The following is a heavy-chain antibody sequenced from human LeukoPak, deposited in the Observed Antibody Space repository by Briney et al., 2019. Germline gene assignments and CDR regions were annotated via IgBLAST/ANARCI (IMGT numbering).Heavy chain of an antibody. D-gene: IGHD2-15*01. CDR3: ARDGCSGGSCSFDY. Sequence: PGGSLRLSCAASGFIFSNYWMSWVRQAPGKGLEWVANIKQDGSEKYYVDSVKGRFTISRDNAKNSLYLQMNSLRADDTAVYYCARDGCSGGSCSFDYWGQGTLVTVSS. V-gene: IGHV3-7*01. CDR2: IKQDGSEK. J-gene: IGHJ4*02. CDR1: GFIFSNYW.